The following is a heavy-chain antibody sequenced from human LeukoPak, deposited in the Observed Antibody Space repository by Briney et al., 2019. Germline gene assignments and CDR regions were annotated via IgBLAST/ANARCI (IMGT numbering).Heavy chain of an antibody. CDR3: ARGPNRWWVVSRNWGMDV. CDR2: ISWDESTT. Sequence: GGSLRLSCAASGLSIGDNSMHWVRQAPGKGLEWVSLISWDESTTYYSDSVKGRFTVSRDSSKNSLHLQMNSLRTEDTAVYYCARGPNRWWVVSRNWGMDVWGQGTTVTVSS. J-gene: IGHJ6*02. CDR1: GLSIGDNS. V-gene: IGHV3-43*01. D-gene: IGHD2-15*01.